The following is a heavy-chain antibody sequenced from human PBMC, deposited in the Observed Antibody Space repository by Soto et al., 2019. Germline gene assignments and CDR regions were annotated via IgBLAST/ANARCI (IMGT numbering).Heavy chain of an antibody. CDR3: AREYSSSWGGGDNWFDP. CDR2: INHSGST. V-gene: IGHV4-34*01. D-gene: IGHD6-6*01. J-gene: IGHJ5*02. Sequence: PSETLSHTCAVYGGSFSGYYWSWIRQPPGKGLEWIGEINHSGSTNYNPSLKSRVTISVDTSKNQFSLKLSSVTAADTAVYYCAREYSSSWGGGDNWFDPWGQGTLVTVSS. CDR1: GGSFSGYY.